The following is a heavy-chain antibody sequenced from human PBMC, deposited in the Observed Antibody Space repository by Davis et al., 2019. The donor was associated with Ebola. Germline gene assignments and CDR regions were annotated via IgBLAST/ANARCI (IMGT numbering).Heavy chain of an antibody. D-gene: IGHD3-10*01. Sequence: SETLSLTCTVSGGSISSYYWSWIRQSPGKGLEWIGYIYYSGNTYYNPSLKSRVTISVDTSKNQFYLKLSSVTAADTAVYYCAKTRGMVRGLIIGDYFFSMDVWGQGTTVTVSS. J-gene: IGHJ6*02. CDR1: GGSISSYY. CDR2: IYYSGNT. CDR3: AKTRGMVRGLIIGDYFFSMDV. V-gene: IGHV4-59*12.